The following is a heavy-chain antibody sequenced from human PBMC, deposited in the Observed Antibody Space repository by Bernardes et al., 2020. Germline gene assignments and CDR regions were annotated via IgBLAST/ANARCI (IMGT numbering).Heavy chain of an antibody. J-gene: IGHJ5*02. Sequence: SETLSLTYAFTDGSFSAHSCTWIRQHPGKALEWMGEINDAGFTKYTQSAKSRVIISVDTSNSQLSLNLTSVTAADTAVYYCAKYCGSGNYCLFSWGQGTLVTVSS. CDR3: AKYCGSGNYCLFS. CDR2: INDAGFT. D-gene: IGHD3-10*01. V-gene: IGHV4-34*01. CDR1: DGSFSAHS.